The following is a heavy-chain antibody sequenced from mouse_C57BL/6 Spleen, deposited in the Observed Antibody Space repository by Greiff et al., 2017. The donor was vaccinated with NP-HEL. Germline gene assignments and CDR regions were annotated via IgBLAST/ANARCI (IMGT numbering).Heavy chain of an antibody. CDR3: ARDSWDVDYFDY. V-gene: IGHV1-42*01. J-gene: IGHJ2*01. D-gene: IGHD4-1*01. CDR1: GYSFTGYY. Sequence: EVQLQQSGPELVKPGASVKISCKASGYSFTGYYMNWVKQSPEKSLEWIGEINPSTGGTTYNQKFKAKATLTVDKSSSTAYMQLKSLTSEDSAVYYCARDSWDVDYFDYWGQGTTLTVSS. CDR2: INPSTGGT.